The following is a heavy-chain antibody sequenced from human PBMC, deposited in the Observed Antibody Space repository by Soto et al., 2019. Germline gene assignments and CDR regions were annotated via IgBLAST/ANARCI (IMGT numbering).Heavy chain of an antibody. CDR1: GFTFRNYA. J-gene: IGHJ4*02. Sequence: GGSLRLSCAASGFTFRNYAMSWVRQAPGKGLEWVSAIGGSGAKTYYADSVKGRFTISRDNSENTVYVQMSSLRPDDTAIYYCAKGLYYYDSSGYYPEDCFDSWGQGTLVTVSS. D-gene: IGHD3-22*01. CDR2: IGGSGAKT. V-gene: IGHV3-23*01. CDR3: AKGLYYYDSSGYYPEDCFDS.